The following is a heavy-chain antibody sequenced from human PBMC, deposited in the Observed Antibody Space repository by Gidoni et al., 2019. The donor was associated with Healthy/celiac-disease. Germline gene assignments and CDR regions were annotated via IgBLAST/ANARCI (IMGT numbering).Heavy chain of an antibody. CDR2: TYIRGGT. D-gene: IGHD6-19*01. CDR3: ARVGYSSGWFAFDI. CDR1: GGSISSGSYY. J-gene: IGHJ3*02. V-gene: IGHV4-61*02. Sequence: QVQLQESSPGLVKPSQTLSLTCTLSGGSISSGSYYWSWTRQPAGKGLEWIGRTYIRGGTNYNPSLKRRVTISVDTSKNQFSLKLSSVTAADTAVYYCARVGYSSGWFAFDIWGQGTMVTVSS.